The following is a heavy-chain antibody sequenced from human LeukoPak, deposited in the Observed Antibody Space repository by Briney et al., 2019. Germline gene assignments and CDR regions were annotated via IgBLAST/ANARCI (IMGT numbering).Heavy chain of an antibody. V-gene: IGHV1-46*01. CDR2: INPSGGST. Sequence: ASVKVSCKASGYTFTSYYMHWVRQAPGQGLEWMGIINPSGGSTSYAQKFQGRVTMTRDMSTSTVYMELSSLRSEDTAVYYCGRDRIDSTLGRPNYYYYMDVWAKGPRSPSP. CDR1: GYTFTSYY. D-gene: IGHD1-26*01. CDR3: GRDRIDSTLGRPNYYYYMDV. J-gene: IGHJ6*03.